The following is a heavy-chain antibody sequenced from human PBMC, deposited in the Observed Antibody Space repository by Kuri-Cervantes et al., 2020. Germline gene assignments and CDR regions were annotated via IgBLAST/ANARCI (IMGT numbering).Heavy chain of an antibody. CDR3: ARGTLYIYFDY. D-gene: IGHD2-2*02. J-gene: IGHJ4*02. CDR1: GYSISSGYY. V-gene: IGHV4-38-2*01. Sequence: SQTLSLTCAVSGYSISSGYYWGWIRQPPGKGLEWIGSIYHSGSTYYNPSLKSRVTISVDTSKNQFSLKLSSVTAADTAVYYCARGTLYIYFDYWGQGTLVTVSS. CDR2: IYHSGST.